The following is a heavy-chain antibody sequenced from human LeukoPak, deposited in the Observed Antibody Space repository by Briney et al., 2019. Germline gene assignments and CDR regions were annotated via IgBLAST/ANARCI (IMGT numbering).Heavy chain of an antibody. V-gene: IGHV4-61*01. Sequence: SETLSLTCAVSGGSISSGSYYWSWIRQPPGKGLEWIGYIYYSGSTNYNPSLKSRVTISVDTSKNQFSLKLSSVTAADTAVYYCARAPRYCSSGSCYAFYAFDIWGQGTMVTVSS. J-gene: IGHJ3*02. CDR3: ARAPRYCSSGSCYAFYAFDI. D-gene: IGHD2-15*01. CDR1: GGSISSGSYY. CDR2: IYYSGST.